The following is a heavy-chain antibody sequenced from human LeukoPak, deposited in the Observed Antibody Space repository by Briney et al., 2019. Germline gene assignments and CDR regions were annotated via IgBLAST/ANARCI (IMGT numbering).Heavy chain of an antibody. CDR1: EFIFSSFG. CDR3: ATDGGPAYSSSWYLY. J-gene: IGHJ4*02. D-gene: IGHD6-13*01. CDR2: IRYDGSKK. V-gene: IGHV3-30*02. Sequence: PGGSLRLSCAASEFIFSSFGMHWVRQAPGKGLEWVAFIRYDGSKKYYADSVKGRFTISRDNSKNTLYLQMNSLRAEDTAVYYCATDGGPAYSSSWYLYWGQGSLVTVSS.